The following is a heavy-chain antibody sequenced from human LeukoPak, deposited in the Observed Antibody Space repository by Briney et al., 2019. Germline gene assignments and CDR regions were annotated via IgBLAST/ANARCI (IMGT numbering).Heavy chain of an antibody. Sequence: GGSLRLSCAASGFTFRSHGMHWVRQAPGKGLEWAAVIWYDGSKEYYADSVKGRFTVSRDNSKNTLYLQMNSLRAEDTAVYYCAREPPYSSGWYDYWGQGTLVTVSS. CDR1: GFTFRSHG. J-gene: IGHJ4*02. CDR3: AREPPYSSGWYDY. CDR2: IWYDGSKE. V-gene: IGHV3-33*08. D-gene: IGHD6-19*01.